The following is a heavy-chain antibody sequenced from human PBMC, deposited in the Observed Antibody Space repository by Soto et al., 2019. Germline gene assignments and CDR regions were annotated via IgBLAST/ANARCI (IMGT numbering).Heavy chain of an antibody. J-gene: IGHJ6*02. D-gene: IGHD2-15*01. CDR2: IDHSGST. V-gene: IGHV4-34*01. CDR1: GGSFSAYY. Sequence: TSETLSLTCAVNGGSFSAYYWAWIRQPPGRGLEWIGEIDHSGSTNYNPSLESRVSMSIDTAKNRFSLNVSAVTAADTAVYYCVRGLRYSGMDVRGQGTTVT. CDR3: VRGLRYSGMDV.